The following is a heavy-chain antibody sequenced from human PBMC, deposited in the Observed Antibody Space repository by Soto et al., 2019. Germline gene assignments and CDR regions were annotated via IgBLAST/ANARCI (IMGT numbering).Heavy chain of an antibody. D-gene: IGHD2-2*02. CDR3: ARVGGYCSSTSCYMTRYFDY. CDR1: GYTFTSYG. V-gene: IGHV1-18*01. J-gene: IGHJ4*02. CDR2: ISAYNGNT. Sequence: ASVKVSCKASGYTFTSYGISWVRQAPGQGLEWMGWISAYNGNTNYAQKLQGRVTMTTDTSTSTAYMELRSLRSDDTAVYYCARVGGYCSSTSCYMTRYFDYWGQGTLVTVSS.